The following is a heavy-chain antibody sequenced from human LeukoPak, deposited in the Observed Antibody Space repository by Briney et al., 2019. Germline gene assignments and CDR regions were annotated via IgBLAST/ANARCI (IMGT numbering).Heavy chain of an antibody. CDR3: ARSDLGEAFDY. CDR2: ISYDGSNK. Sequence: GGSLRLSCAASGFTFSSYAMHWVRQDPGKGLEWVAVISYDGSNKYYADSVKGRFTISRDNSKNTLYLQMNSLRAEDTAVYYCARSDLGEAFDYWGQGTLVTVSS. V-gene: IGHV3-30*04. J-gene: IGHJ4*02. CDR1: GFTFSSYA. D-gene: IGHD3-10*01.